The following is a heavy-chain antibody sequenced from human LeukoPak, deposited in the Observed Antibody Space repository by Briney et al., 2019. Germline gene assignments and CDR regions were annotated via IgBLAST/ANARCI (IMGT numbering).Heavy chain of an antibody. CDR1: GGSISSGDYY. CDR2: IYYSGGT. J-gene: IGHJ6*02. Sequence: SQTLSLTCTVSGGSISSGDYYWSWIRQPPGKGLEWIGYIYYSGGTYYNPSLKSRVTISVDTSKNQFSLKLSSVSAADTAVYYCARFYSSSWRYYYYYYGMDVWGQGTTVTVSS. D-gene: IGHD6-13*01. V-gene: IGHV4-30-4*01. CDR3: ARFYSSSWRYYYYYYGMDV.